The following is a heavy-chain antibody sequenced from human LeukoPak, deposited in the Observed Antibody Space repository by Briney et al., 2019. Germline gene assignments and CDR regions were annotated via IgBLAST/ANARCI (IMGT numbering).Heavy chain of an antibody. V-gene: IGHV1-18*01. CDR3: ARPYYYYGSGSYSWFDP. D-gene: IGHD3-10*01. CDR1: GGTFTSYG. CDR2: ISAYNGNT. J-gene: IGHJ5*02. Sequence: APVKVSCKASGGTFTSYGISWVRQAPGQGLEWMGWISAYNGNTNYAQKLQGRVTMTTDTSTSTAYMELSSLRSEDTAVYYCARPYYYYGSGSYSWFDPWGQGTLVTVSS.